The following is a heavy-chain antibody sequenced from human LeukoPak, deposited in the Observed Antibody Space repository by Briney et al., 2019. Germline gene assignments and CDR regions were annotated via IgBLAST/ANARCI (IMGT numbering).Heavy chain of an antibody. Sequence: SETLSLTCTVSGGSIRSYYWSWIRQPPGKGLEWIGYIYHSGSTNYNPSLKSRVTISVDTSKNQFSLKLSSVTAADTAVYYCARGIYGGSPFDYWGQGTLVTVSS. V-gene: IGHV4-59*08. J-gene: IGHJ4*02. CDR1: GGSIRSYY. CDR2: IYHSGST. CDR3: ARGIYGGSPFDY. D-gene: IGHD4-23*01.